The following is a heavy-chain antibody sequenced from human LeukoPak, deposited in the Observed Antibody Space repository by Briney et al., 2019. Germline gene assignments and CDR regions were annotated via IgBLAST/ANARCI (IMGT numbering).Heavy chain of an antibody. CDR1: GFTFSDYY. Sequence: GGSLRLSCAASGFTFSDYYMSWIRQAPGRGLEWVSYISSSGSTIYYADSVKGRFTISRDNAKNSLYLQMNSLRAEDTAVYYCARLPATRSGDAFDIWGQGTMVTVSS. V-gene: IGHV3-11*04. CDR3: ARLPATRSGDAFDI. J-gene: IGHJ3*02. D-gene: IGHD1-14*01. CDR2: ISSSGSTI.